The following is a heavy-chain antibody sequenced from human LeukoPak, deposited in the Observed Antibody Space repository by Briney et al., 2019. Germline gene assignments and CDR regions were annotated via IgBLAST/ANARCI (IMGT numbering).Heavy chain of an antibody. CDR2: ISWNSGSI. D-gene: IGHD3-10*01. CDR3: AKEGSGTYYFDY. V-gene: IGHV3-9*01. CDR1: GFTLSSHW. J-gene: IGHJ4*02. Sequence: GGSLRLSCAASGFTLSSHWMGWVRQAPGKGLEWVSGISWNSGSIGYADSVKGRFTISRDNAKNSLYLQMNSLRAEDTALYYCAKEGSGTYYFDYWGQGTLVTVSS.